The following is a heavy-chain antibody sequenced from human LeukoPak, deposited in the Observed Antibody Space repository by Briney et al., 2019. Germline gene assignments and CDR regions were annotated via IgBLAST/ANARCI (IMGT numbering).Heavy chain of an antibody. CDR3: ARDRRVDRAFDI. CDR1: GGSFSSTNYY. J-gene: IGHJ3*02. Sequence: SETLSLTCTVSGGSFSSTNYYWGWIRQSPGKGLEWIGSIYYSGNTYYNPSLKSRVTMSVDTSKNHSYLRLTSVTAADTAVYYCARDRRVDRAFDIWGQGTMVTVSS. V-gene: IGHV4-39*07. CDR2: IYYSGNT. D-gene: IGHD5-12*01.